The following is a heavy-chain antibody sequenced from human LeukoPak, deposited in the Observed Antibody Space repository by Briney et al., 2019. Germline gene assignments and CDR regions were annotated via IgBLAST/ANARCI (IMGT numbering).Heavy chain of an antibody. D-gene: IGHD6-25*01. V-gene: IGHV4-30-2*01. CDR1: GASVSSGGSS. J-gene: IGHJ2*01. CDR2: IYHIVNT. Sequence: SQTLSLTCAVTGASVSSGGSSWAWIRQPPGKGLEWIGYIYHIVNTFYNPSLQSRVTISVDRAKNQFSLKLSSVTAADTAVYYCARYLAAGYFDLWGRGTLVTVSS. CDR3: ARYLAAGYFDL.